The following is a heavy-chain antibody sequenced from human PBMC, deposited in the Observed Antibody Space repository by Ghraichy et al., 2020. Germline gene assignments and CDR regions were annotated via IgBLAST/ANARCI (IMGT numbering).Heavy chain of an antibody. CDR1: GFTFSDHY. CDR2: TRDKANSYTT. J-gene: IGHJ4*02. V-gene: IGHV3-72*01. D-gene: IGHD2/OR15-2a*01. CDR3: VRVAPTTFILDH. Sequence: GGYLRLSCAASGFTFSDHYMDWVRQAPGRGLEWIGRTRDKANSYTTEYAASVKGRFTISRDDSKNSLYLQMNSLKTEDTAVYYCVRVAPTTFILDHWGQGTLVTVSS.